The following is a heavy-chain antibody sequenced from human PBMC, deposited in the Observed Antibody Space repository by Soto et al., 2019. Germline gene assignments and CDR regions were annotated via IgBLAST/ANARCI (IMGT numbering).Heavy chain of an antibody. CDR1: GFTFSTYS. D-gene: IGHD6-19*01. CDR3: ARVKAQILSSGWYGGDDI. V-gene: IGHV3-23*01. J-gene: IGHJ3*02. Sequence: EVQLLESGGGLVQPGGSLRLSCAASGFTFSTYSMTWVRQAPGKGLEWVSTIRDSGHSTHYADSVRGRFAISRDNSMNTLFLQMNSLRAEDTAVYYCARVKAQILSSGWYGGDDIWGQGTMVTVSS. CDR2: IRDSGHST.